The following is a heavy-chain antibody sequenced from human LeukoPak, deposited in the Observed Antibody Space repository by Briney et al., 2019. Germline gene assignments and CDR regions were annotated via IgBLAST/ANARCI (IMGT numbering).Heavy chain of an antibody. CDR2: IKQDGSEK. CDR1: GFTFSSYW. D-gene: IGHD7-27*01. Sequence: GGSLRLSCAASGFTFSSYWMSWVRQAPGKGLEWVANIKQDGSEKYYVDSVKGRFTISRDNAKNSLYLQMNSLRAEDTAVYYCAKDLPTATWGFDYWGQGTLVTVSS. V-gene: IGHV3-7*01. J-gene: IGHJ4*02. CDR3: AKDLPTATWGFDY.